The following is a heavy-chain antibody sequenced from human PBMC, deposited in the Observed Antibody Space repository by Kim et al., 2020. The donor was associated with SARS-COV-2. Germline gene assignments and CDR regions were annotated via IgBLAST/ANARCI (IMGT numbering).Heavy chain of an antibody. CDR2: ISGSGGST. CDR3: AKDHPVLGLQLWYLCAFDI. D-gene: IGHD5-18*01. V-gene: IGHV3-23*01. Sequence: GGSLRLSCAASGFTFSSYAMSWVRQAPGKGLEWVSAISGSGGSTYYADSVKGRFTISRDNSKNTLYLQMNSLRAEDTAVYYCAKDHPVLGLQLWYLCAFDIWGQGTMVTVSP. CDR1: GFTFSSYA. J-gene: IGHJ3*02.